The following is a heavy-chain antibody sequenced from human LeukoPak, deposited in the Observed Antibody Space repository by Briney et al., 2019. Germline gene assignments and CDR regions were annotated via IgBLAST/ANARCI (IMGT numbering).Heavy chain of an antibody. V-gene: IGHV3-30*02. CDR3: ASLPGKGQWLVLGGFDY. D-gene: IGHD6-19*01. Sequence: GGSLRLSCAASGFTFSSYGMHWVRQAPGKGLEWVAFIRHDGSNKYYADSVKGRFTISRDNSKNTLYLQMNSLRAEDTAVYYCASLPGKGQWLVLGGFDYWGQGTLVTVSS. J-gene: IGHJ4*02. CDR1: GFTFSSYG. CDR2: IRHDGSNK.